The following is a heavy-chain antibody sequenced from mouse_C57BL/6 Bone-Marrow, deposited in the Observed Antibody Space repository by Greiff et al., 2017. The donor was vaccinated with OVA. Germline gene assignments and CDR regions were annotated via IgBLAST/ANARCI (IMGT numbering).Heavy chain of an antibody. CDR2: SRNKANDYTT. J-gene: IGHJ1*03. CDR1: GFTFSDFY. Sequence: EVKVVESGGGLVQSGRSLRLSCATSGFTFSDFYMEWVRQAPGKGLEWIAASRNKANDYTTEYSASVKGRFIVSRDTSQTILYLQMNALRAEDTAIYYCARDDYYWYFDFWGTGTTVTVSS. CDR3: ARDDYYWYFDF. V-gene: IGHV7-1*01.